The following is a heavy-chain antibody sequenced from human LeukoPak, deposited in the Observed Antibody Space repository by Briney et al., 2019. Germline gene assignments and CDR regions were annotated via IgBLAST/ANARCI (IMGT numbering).Heavy chain of an antibody. CDR3: AREGDYVWGSYRYDY. CDR1: GFTVSSNY. Sequence: GGSLRLSCAASGFTVSSNYMSWVRQVPGKGLEWVSVIYSGGSTYYADSVKGRFTISRDNSKNTLYLQMNSLRAEDTAVYYCAREGDYVWGSYRYDYWGQGTLVTVSS. J-gene: IGHJ4*02. V-gene: IGHV3-53*01. CDR2: IYSGGST. D-gene: IGHD3-16*02.